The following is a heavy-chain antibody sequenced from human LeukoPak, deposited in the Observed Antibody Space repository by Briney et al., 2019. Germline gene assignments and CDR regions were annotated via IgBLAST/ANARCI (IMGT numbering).Heavy chain of an antibody. V-gene: IGHV4-59*01. D-gene: IGHD3-16*01. CDR2: IYYTGST. J-gene: IGHJ5*02. CDR1: GGSLSSYY. Sequence: SETLSLTCTVSGGSLSSYYWSWVRQPPGKGLEWIGYIYYTGSTNYNPSLKSRVTISVDTSKNQFSLKLTSVTAADTAVYYCARGPKTYGNWFDPWGQGTLVTVSS. CDR3: ARGPKTYGNWFDP.